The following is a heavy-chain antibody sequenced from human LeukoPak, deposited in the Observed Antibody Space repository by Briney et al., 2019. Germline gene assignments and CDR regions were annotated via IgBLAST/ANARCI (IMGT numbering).Heavy chain of an antibody. J-gene: IGHJ6*03. CDR2: TYTSGNT. CDR1: GASISSSY. D-gene: IGHD3-10*01. CDR3: ARLQSYGSGRSYYMDV. V-gene: IGHV4-4*09. Sequence: PSETLSLTCTVSGASISSSYWSWIRQPPGEGLEWIGYTYTSGNTNYNPSLQSRVTMSVDTSKNQFSLNLTSVTAADTAVYYCARLQSYGSGRSYYMDVWANGATVTVSS.